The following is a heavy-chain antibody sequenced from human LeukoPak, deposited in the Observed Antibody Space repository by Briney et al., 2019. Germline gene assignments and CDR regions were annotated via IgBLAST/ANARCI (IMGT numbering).Heavy chain of an antibody. J-gene: IGHJ6*02. D-gene: IGHD6-13*01. CDR2: IDARSGIT. CDR3: ARASSSSWPCMDV. CDR1: GFTFTIFG. V-gene: IGHV3-48*04. Sequence: PGGSLRLSCAASGFTFTIFGLNWVRQAPRKGPEWVSYIDARSGITYYADSVKGRFTISRDNAKNSLYLQMNSLRAEDTAVYYCARASSSSWPCMDVWGQGTTVTVSS.